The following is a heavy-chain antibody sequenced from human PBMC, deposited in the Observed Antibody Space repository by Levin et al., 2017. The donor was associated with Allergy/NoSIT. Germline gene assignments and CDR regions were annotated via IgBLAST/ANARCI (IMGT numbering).Heavy chain of an antibody. V-gene: IGHV3-30*03. D-gene: IGHD5-18*01. CDR1: GFTLSSYG. CDR2: ISYTGYEE. J-gene: IGHJ4*02. CDR3: TREYRFGSASFDY. Sequence: GGSLRLSCAGSGFTLSSYGMHWVRQAPGKGLEWVAVISYTGYEEFYADSVKGRFSVSRDTSTNTVYLHMNSLRAEDTAVYYCTREYRFGSASFDYWGQGTLVTVSS.